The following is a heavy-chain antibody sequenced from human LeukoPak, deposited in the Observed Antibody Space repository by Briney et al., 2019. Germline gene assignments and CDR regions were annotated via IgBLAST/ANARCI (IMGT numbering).Heavy chain of an antibody. D-gene: IGHD6-19*01. Sequence: KTGGSLRLSCAASGFTFSSYSMTWVRQAPGKGLEWVSSISSSSSYIYYADSVKGRFTISRDNAKNSLYLQMNSLRAEDTAVYYCARDVFPSSGWYGYWGQGTLVTVSS. J-gene: IGHJ4*02. V-gene: IGHV3-21*01. CDR1: GFTFSSYS. CDR3: ARDVFPSSGWYGY. CDR2: ISSSSSYI.